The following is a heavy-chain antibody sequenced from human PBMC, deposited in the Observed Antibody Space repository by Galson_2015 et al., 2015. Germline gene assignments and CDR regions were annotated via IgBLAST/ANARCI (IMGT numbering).Heavy chain of an antibody. Sequence: SVKVSCKASGGTFSSYAISWVRQAPGQGLEWMGGIIPIFGTANYAQKFQGRVTITADESTSTAYMELSSLRSEDTAVYYCARGERTYYSDSSGYPFDYWGQGTLVTVSS. V-gene: IGHV1-69*13. CDR2: IIPIFGTA. CDR1: GGTFSSYA. J-gene: IGHJ4*02. D-gene: IGHD3-22*01. CDR3: ARGERTYYSDSSGYPFDY.